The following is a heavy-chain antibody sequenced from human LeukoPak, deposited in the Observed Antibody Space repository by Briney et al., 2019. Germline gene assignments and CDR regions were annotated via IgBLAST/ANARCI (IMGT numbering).Heavy chain of an antibody. J-gene: IGHJ4*02. Sequence: SETLSLTCTVSGGSVSSSSYYWGWIRQPPGKGLEWIGSIYYSGSTYYNASLKSQVSISIDTSKNRFSLKLTSVTAADTAVYYCARQTGSGLFILPGGQGTLVTVSS. CDR3: ARQTGSGLFILP. CDR2: IYYSGST. D-gene: IGHD3/OR15-3a*01. V-gene: IGHV4-39*01. CDR1: GGSVSSSSYY.